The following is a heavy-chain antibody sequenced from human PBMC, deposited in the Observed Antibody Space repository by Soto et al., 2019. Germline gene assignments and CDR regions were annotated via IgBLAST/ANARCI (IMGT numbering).Heavy chain of an antibody. D-gene: IGHD2-2*01. Sequence: EVQLVESGGGLVQPGGSLRLSCAASGFTFSSYSMNWVRQAPGKGLEWVSYISSSRSTIYYADSVKGRFTISRDNAKNSLYLQNNSLRAEDTAVYYLARDFPGSSTTFHGNEGFGPWGQGTLVTVSS. V-gene: IGHV3-48*01. CDR1: GFTFSSYS. J-gene: IGHJ5*02. CDR2: ISSSRSTI. CDR3: ARDFPGSSTTFHGNEGFGP.